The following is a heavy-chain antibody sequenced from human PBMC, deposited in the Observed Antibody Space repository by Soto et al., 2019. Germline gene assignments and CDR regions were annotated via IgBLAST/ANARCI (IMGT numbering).Heavy chain of an antibody. J-gene: IGHJ4*02. CDR1: GLTFSTYA. CDR3: ASYDFWSGYFRGY. CDR2: ISGSGGST. D-gene: IGHD3-3*01. V-gene: IGHV3-23*01. Sequence: GGLVSSFPAAGLTFSTYAMSWVRQAPGKGLEWVSAISGSGGSTYYADSVKGRFTISRDNSKNPLYPQMTTLRAEDTALYYCASYDFWSGYFRGYWGQGTLVTVSS.